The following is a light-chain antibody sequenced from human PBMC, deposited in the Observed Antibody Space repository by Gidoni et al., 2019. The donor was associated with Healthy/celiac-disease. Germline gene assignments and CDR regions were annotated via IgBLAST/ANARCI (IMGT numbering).Light chain of an antibody. CDR2: DAS. J-gene: IGKJ4*01. Sequence: EIVLTHSPATLSLSPGERATLSCRASQSVSSYLAWYQQKPGQAPRLLIYDASNRATGIPARLSGSGSGTDLTLTISSREPEDFAVYYCQQRSNWPPLTFGGGTKVEIK. CDR3: QQRSNWPPLT. CDR1: QSVSSY. V-gene: IGKV3-11*01.